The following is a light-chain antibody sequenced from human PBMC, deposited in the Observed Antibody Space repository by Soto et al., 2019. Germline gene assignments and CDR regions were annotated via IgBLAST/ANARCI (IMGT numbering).Light chain of an antibody. CDR2: GAS. V-gene: IGKV3-20*01. J-gene: IGKJ2*01. Sequence: EIVLTQSPGTLSLSPGERATLSSRVSQSVSSSYLAWYQQKPGQAPRLLIYGASSRATGIPDRFSGSGSGTDFTLTISRLEPEDFAVYYCQQYGSSPPYTFGQGTKLEIK. CDR3: QQYGSSPPYT. CDR1: QSVSSSY.